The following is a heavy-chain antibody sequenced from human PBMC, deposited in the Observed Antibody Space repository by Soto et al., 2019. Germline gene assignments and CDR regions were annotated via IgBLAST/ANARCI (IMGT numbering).Heavy chain of an antibody. CDR2: IYWDDSK. CDR3: AHKCPEDWPLDY. CDR1: GFSLSTSGVG. J-gene: IGHJ4*02. D-gene: IGHD3-9*01. V-gene: IGHV2-5*02. Sequence: QITLKESGPTLVRPTQTLTLTCAFSGFSLSTSGVGVGWIRQPPGKALEWLAVIYWDDSKHYSPSLRSRLTITKDTSKSQVVLTMTNMDPMDTGTYYCAHKCPEDWPLDYWGQGTLVTVSS.